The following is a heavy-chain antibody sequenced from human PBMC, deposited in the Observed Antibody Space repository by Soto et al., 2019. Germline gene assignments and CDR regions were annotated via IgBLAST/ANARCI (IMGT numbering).Heavy chain of an antibody. J-gene: IGHJ6*02. CDR1: AGSISSGDYY. CDR2: IYYSGSS. Sequence: SVTLSLTCAVSAGSISSGDYYWSWIRQPPGKGLEYIGYIYYSGSSHYNPSLKSRVTISLDTSTNKFSRKLRSVTAADSAVYYWAGAISASIGGMDVLGQGTTGTVSS. D-gene: IGHD5-12*01. CDR3: AGAISASIGGMDV. V-gene: IGHV4-30-4*01.